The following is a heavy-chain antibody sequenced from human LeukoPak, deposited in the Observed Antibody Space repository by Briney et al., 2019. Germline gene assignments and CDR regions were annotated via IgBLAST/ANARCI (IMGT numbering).Heavy chain of an antibody. J-gene: IGHJ4*02. CDR3: AKGSGSHWAYYFDY. CDR2: MNPNSGNT. Sequence: MNPNSGNTGYAQKFQGRVTINRNTSISTAYMELSSLRSEDTAVYYCAKGSGSHWAYYFDYWGQGTLVTVSS. D-gene: IGHD3-10*01. V-gene: IGHV1-8*01.